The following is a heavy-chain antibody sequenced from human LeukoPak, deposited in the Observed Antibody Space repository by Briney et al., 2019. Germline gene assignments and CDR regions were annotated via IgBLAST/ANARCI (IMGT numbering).Heavy chain of an antibody. CDR3: AAELYSGTYGRCCSFAF. CDR2: IIVGSGRT. D-gene: IGHD1-26*01. CDR1: GFTFSNSA. J-gene: IGHJ4*02. V-gene: IGHV1-58*02. Sequence: RASVKVSCKPSGFTFSNSAMQWVRQARGQRLEWIGWIIVGSGRTHYAQNLQERITISRDMSTNTAYMELSSLRSDDTAVYYCAAELYSGTYGRCCSFAFWGQGTQVTVSS.